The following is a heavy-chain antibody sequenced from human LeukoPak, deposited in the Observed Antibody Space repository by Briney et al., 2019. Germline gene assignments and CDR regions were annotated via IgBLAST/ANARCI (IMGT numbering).Heavy chain of an antibody. Sequence: PSETLSLTCTVSGVSISSSSYYWGWIRQPPGKGLEWIGSIYYSGSTYYNPSLKSRVTISVDTSKNQFSLKLSSVTAADTAVYYCARTRRGDIVVVPAAMGAIDYWGQGTLVTVSS. J-gene: IGHJ4*02. D-gene: IGHD2-2*01. CDR3: ARTRRGDIVVVPAAMGAIDY. CDR1: GVSISSSSYY. CDR2: IYYSGST. V-gene: IGHV4-39*01.